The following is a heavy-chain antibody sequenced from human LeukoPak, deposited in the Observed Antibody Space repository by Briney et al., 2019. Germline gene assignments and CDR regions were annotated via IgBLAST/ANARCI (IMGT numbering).Heavy chain of an antibody. Sequence: PSQTLSLTCTVSGGSISSGGYYWSWIRQPPGKGLEWIGYIYHSGSTYYNPSLKSRVTISVDTSKNHFSLKVTSVTAADTAVYYCAKSAYDYVWGTPRGQADYWGQGTLVTVSS. CDR2: IYHSGST. J-gene: IGHJ4*02. CDR3: AKSAYDYVWGTPRGQADY. CDR1: GGSISSGGYY. D-gene: IGHD3-16*01. V-gene: IGHV4-30-2*01.